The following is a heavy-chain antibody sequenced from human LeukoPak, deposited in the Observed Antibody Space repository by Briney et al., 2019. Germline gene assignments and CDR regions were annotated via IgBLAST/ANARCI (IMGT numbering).Heavy chain of an antibody. CDR3: ARVEKYTSSGPTDP. CDR1: GDFITAYY. J-gene: IGHJ5*01. CDR2: VYYSGST. D-gene: IGHD6-13*01. Sequence: SETLSLTCTVSGDFITAYYWSWIRQPPGKGLEWIGYVYYSGSTEYNPSLRSRVTISVDTSKNQFSLTLSSVTAADTAVYYCARVEKYTSSGPTDPWGQGTLVTVSS. V-gene: IGHV4-59*12.